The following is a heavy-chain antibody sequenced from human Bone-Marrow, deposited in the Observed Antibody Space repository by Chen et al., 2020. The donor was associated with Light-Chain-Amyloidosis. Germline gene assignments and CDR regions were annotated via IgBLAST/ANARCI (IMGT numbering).Heavy chain of an antibody. V-gene: IGHV5-51*01. CDR2: IYPDDSDA. Sequence: EVQLEQSGPEVKKPGESLKISCKGSGYTFPKYWIGWVRQRPGKGLEWMGVIYPDDSDARYSPSFEGQVTISADKSITTAYLQWRSLKASDTAMYYCARRRDGYNFDYWGQGTLVTVSS. CDR1: GYTFPKYW. J-gene: IGHJ4*02. CDR3: ARRRDGYNFDY. D-gene: IGHD5-12*01.